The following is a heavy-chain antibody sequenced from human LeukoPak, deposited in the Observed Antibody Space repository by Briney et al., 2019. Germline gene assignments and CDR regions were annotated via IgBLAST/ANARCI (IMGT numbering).Heavy chain of an antibody. CDR1: GYTLTELS. CDR3: ATMLLWFGEFNDAFDI. V-gene: IGHV1-24*01. D-gene: IGHD3-10*01. CDR2: FDPEDGET. J-gene: IGHJ3*02. Sequence: ASVKVSCKVSGYTLTELSMHWVRQAPGKGLEWMGGFDPEDGETIYAQKFQGRVTMTEDTSTDTAYMELSSLRSEGTAVYYCATMLLWFGEFNDAFDIWGQGTMVTVSS.